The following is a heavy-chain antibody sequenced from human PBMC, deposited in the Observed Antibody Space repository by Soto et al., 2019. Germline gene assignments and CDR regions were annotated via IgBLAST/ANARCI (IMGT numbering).Heavy chain of an antibody. J-gene: IGHJ6*02. CDR3: ARDDGGYDWGYYYYGMDV. V-gene: IGHV3-30-3*01. Sequence: QVQLVESGGGVVQPGRSLRLSCAASGFTFSSYAMHWVRQAPGKGLEWVAVISYDGSNKYYADSVKGRFTISRGNSKNTVYLQMNSLRAEDTAVYYCARDDGGYDWGYYYYGMDVWGQGTTVTVSS. CDR2: ISYDGSNK. CDR1: GFTFSSYA. D-gene: IGHD5-12*01.